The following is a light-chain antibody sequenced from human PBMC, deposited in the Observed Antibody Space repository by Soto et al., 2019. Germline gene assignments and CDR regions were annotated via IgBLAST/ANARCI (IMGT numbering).Light chain of an antibody. CDR1: QSISSY. CDR2: AAS. Sequence: DIQMTQSPSSLSASVGDRVTITCRASQSISSYLNWYQQKPGKAPKLLIYAASSLQSGVPSRFSGSGSGTDFTLTISSLQTEDFATYYCQPSYSTPWFTFGPGTKVDIK. V-gene: IGKV1-39*01. J-gene: IGKJ3*01. CDR3: QPSYSTPWFT.